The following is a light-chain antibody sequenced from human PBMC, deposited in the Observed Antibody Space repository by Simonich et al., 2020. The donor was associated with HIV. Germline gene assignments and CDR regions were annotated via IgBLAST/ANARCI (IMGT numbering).Light chain of an antibody. CDR1: QSLLSSNVLKY. CDR3: MQARQTPFT. V-gene: IGKV2-28*01. J-gene: IGKJ3*01. Sequence: DIVMTQSPLSLPVTPGEPAAISCRSSQSLLSSNVLKYLDWYLQKPGQSPQLLIYLGSNRASGVPDRFSGSGSGTDFTLKISRVEAEDVGVYYCMQARQTPFTFGPGTKVDIK. CDR2: LGS.